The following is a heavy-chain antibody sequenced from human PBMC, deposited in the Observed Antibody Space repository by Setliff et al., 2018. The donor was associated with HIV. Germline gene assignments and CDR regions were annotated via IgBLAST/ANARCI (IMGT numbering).Heavy chain of an antibody. V-gene: IGHV4-34*01. CDR1: GGSFSRYY. CDR3: ARSRRGDYSVVGAFDV. Sequence: SETLSLTCAVYGGSFSRYYWTWLRQPPGKGLGWNGEINHSGTTNYNRSLKSRVTVSVDTSKNKFSQILYSVTAADTSVYYCARSRRGDYSVVGAFDVWGQGTTVTVSS. D-gene: IGHD3-22*01. J-gene: IGHJ3*01. CDR2: INHSGTT.